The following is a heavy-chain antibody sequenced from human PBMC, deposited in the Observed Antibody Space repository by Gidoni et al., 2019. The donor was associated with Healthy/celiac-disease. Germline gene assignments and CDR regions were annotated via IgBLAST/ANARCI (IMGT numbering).Heavy chain of an antibody. CDR3: ARGDSDQYYFDY. J-gene: IGHJ4*02. V-gene: IGHV3-53*01. D-gene: IGHD2-2*01. CDR2: IDSGGST. Sequence: EVQLVESGGGLIQPGGSLRLSCAASGFTVRSNYISWVLHSPGKGLGGVSVIDSGGSTYYADSGKGRFTISRDNSKNTLYLKMNRLRAEDTAVYYCARGDSDQYYFDYWGQGTLVTVSS. CDR1: GFTVRSNY.